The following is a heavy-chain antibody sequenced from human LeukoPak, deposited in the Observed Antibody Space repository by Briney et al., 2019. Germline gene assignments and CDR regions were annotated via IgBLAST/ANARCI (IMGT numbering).Heavy chain of an antibody. CDR2: IRYDGSNK. CDR3: AKGVGVTIEMTTPDY. D-gene: IGHD5-24*01. J-gene: IGHJ4*02. CDR1: GFTFSSYG. V-gene: IGHV3-30*02. Sequence: PGGSLRLSCAASGFTFSSYGMHWVRQAPGKGLEWVAFIRYDGSNKYYADSVKGRFTISRDNSKNTLYLQMNSLRAEDTAVYYCAKGVGVTIEMTTPDYWGQGTLVTVSS.